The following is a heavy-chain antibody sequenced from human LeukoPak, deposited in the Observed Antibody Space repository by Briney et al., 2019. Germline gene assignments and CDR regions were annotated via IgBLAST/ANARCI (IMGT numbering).Heavy chain of an antibody. CDR2: ISNDGGGT. J-gene: IGHJ5*02. V-gene: IGHV3-23*01. Sequence: PGGSLRLSCAASGFIFNNYGLIWVRQAPGKGLEWVSGISNDGGGTNYADFVKGRFTISRDNSKNTLFLQMNSLRAEDTCLYYCAKGSSGYFVDLWGQGTLVTVSS. CDR3: AKGSSGYFVDL. CDR1: GFIFNNYG. D-gene: IGHD3-22*01.